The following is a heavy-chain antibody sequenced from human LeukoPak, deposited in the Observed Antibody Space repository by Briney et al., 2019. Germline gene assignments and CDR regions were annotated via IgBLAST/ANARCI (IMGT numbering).Heavy chain of an antibody. V-gene: IGHV4-61*02. D-gene: IGHD3-3*01. CDR1: GGSISSGSYY. CDR2: IYTSGST. Sequence: SQTLSLTCTVSGGSISSGSYYWSWIRQPAGKGLEWIGRIYTSGSTNYNPSLKSRVTISVDTSKNQFSLKLSSVTAADTAVYYCARDGRGGVVIWGQGTLVTVSS. CDR3: ARDGRGGVVI. J-gene: IGHJ4*02.